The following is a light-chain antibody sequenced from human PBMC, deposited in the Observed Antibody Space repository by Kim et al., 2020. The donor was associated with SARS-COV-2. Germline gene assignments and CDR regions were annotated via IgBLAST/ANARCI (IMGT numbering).Light chain of an antibody. J-gene: IGLJ1*01. V-gene: IGLV2-11*03. CDR2: DVT. CDR1: SSDGGGYNY. Sequence: SVTISCTGTSSDGGGYNYVSWYQQHPGKAPTVMIYDVTKRPSGVPNRFSGSKSGNTASLTISGLQAEDEADYYCCSYAGSYTFWVFGTGTKVTVL. CDR3: CSYAGSYTFWV.